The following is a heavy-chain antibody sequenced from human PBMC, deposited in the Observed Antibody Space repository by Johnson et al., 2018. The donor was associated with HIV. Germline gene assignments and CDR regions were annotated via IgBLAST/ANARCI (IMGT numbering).Heavy chain of an antibody. CDR2: ISYDGSNK. CDR3: ARECGCSGSYLHDGAFDI. J-gene: IGHJ3*02. Sequence: MQLVESGGGVVRPGGSLRLSCAASGFTFSSYAMHWVRQAPGKGLEWVAVISYDGSNKYYADSVKGRFTISRDNSKNTLYLQMNSLRAEDTAVYYCARECGCSGSYLHDGAFDIWGQGTMVTVSS. D-gene: IGHD1-26*01. V-gene: IGHV3-30*14. CDR1: GFTFSSYA.